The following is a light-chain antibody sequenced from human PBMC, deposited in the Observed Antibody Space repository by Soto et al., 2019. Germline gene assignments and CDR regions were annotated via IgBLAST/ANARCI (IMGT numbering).Light chain of an antibody. CDR3: SSYTSSNTQL. CDR2: DVS. J-gene: IGLJ3*02. CDR1: SSDVGGYNY. Sequence: QSALTQPASVSGSPGQSITISCTGTSSDVGGYNYVSWYQQHPGKAPKLMIYDVSNRPSGVSNRFSGSKSGNTASLTISGLQAEDEDDYYCSSYTSSNTQLFGGWTQLTVL. V-gene: IGLV2-14*01.